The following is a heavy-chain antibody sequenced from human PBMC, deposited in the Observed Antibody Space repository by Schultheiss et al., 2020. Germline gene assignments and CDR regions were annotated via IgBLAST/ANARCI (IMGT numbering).Heavy chain of an antibody. CDR2: LKEDGRDK. Sequence: GESLKISCAASGFTFSNYAMHWVRQAPGKGLEWVASLKEDGRDKYYVDSVKGRFTISRDYTKTSLYLQMNSLRAEDTAVYYCARERLGIAVATVPAEFDYWGQGTLVTVSS. CDR3: ARERLGIAVATVPAEFDY. J-gene: IGHJ4*02. D-gene: IGHD6-19*01. CDR1: GFTFSNYA. V-gene: IGHV3-7*01.